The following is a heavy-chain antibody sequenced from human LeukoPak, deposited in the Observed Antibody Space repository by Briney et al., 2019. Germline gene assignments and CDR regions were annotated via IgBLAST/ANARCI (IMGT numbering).Heavy chain of an antibody. D-gene: IGHD6-19*01. V-gene: IGHV4-4*07. CDR1: GGSISSYY. CDR2: IYTSGST. Sequence: SETLSLTCTVSGGSISSYYWSWIRQPAGKGLEWIGRIYTSGSTNYNPSLKSRVTTSVDTSKNQFSLKLSSVTAADTAVYYCARDGDSSGWNPYFDHWGQGTLVTVSS. J-gene: IGHJ4*02. CDR3: ARDGDSSGWNPYFDH.